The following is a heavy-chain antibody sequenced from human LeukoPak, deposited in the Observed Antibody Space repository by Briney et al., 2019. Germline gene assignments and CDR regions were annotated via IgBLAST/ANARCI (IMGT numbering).Heavy chain of an antibody. J-gene: IGHJ2*01. CDR2: IYYSGST. Sequence: ASETLSLTCTVSGVSISSYYWSWIRQPPGKGLEWIGYIYYSGSTNYNPSLKSRVTISVDTSKNQFSLKLSSVTAADTAVYYCARRRMAVAGMIQSYWYFDLWGRGTLVTVSS. V-gene: IGHV4-59*01. D-gene: IGHD6-19*01. CDR1: GVSISSYY. CDR3: ARRRMAVAGMIQSYWYFDL.